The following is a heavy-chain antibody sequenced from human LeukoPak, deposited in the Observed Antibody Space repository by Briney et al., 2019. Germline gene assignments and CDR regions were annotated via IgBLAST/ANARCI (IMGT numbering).Heavy chain of an antibody. V-gene: IGHV1-18*01. CDR1: GYTFTSYG. D-gene: IGHD2-21*02. J-gene: IGHJ4*02. Sequence: GASVTVSCTASGYTFTSYGISWVRQAPGQGLEWMGWISAYNGNTNYAQKLQGRVTMTTDTSTSTAYMELRSLRSDDTAVYYCARTLNPYCGGDCFALNFDYWGQGTLVTASS. CDR3: ARTLNPYCGGDCFALNFDY. CDR2: ISAYNGNT.